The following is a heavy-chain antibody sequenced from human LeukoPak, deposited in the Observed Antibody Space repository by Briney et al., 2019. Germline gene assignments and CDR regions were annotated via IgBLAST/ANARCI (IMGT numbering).Heavy chain of an antibody. Sequence: GGSLRLSCVASRFTFNIYGIHWVRQAPGKGLEWVAFIRFDGSIEYYADSVKGRFTISRDNSKNTLYLQMNSLRAQDTAVYYCARDRGTNGDYHRGYFDYWGQGTLVTVSS. D-gene: IGHD1-1*01. CDR1: RFTFNIYG. J-gene: IGHJ4*02. CDR3: ARDRGTNGDYHRGYFDY. CDR2: IRFDGSIE. V-gene: IGHV3-30*02.